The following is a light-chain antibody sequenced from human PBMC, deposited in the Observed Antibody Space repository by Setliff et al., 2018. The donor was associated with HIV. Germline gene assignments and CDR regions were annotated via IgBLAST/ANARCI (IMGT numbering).Light chain of an antibody. Sequence: SALTQPASVSGSPGQSITISCTGTSSDVGGYNLVSWYQQHPGKAPKLMIYEVSKRPSWVSNRFSGSKSGNTASLTISGLQAEDEADYYCCSYAGSRIFYVFGTGTKVTVL. CDR2: EVS. CDR3: CSYAGSRIFYV. CDR1: SSDVGGYNL. V-gene: IGLV2-23*02. J-gene: IGLJ1*01.